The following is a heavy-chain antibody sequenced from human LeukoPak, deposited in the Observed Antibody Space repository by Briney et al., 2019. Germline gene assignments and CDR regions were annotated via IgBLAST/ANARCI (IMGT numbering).Heavy chain of an antibody. V-gene: IGHV3-48*01. CDR3: ARAYLLGATAPFDY. CDR1: GFTFSSYS. CDR2: ISSSSSTI. J-gene: IGHJ4*02. Sequence: PGGSLRLSCAASGFTFSSYSMNWVRQAPGKGLEWVSYISSSSSTIYYADSVKGRFTISRDNAKNSLYLQMNSLRAEDTAVYYCARAYLLGATAPFDYWGQGTLVTVSS. D-gene: IGHD1-26*01.